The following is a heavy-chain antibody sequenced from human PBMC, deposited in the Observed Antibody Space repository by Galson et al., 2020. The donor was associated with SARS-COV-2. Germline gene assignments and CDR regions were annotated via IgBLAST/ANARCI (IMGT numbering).Heavy chain of an antibody. CDR2: INIGGNT. Sequence: SETLSLTCAVYGVSFSGYSWTWIRQPPGKGLEWIGEINIGGNTNYSPSLESRVTVSVDTSKNQFSLNLTSVTAADAALYYCARGHRGVVPSPVLGLGPYYSYYYMDGWARGTTVTVSS. CDR3: ARGHRGVVPSPVLGLGPYYSYYYMDG. V-gene: IGHV4-34*01. J-gene: IGHJ6*03. CDR1: GVSFSGYS. D-gene: IGHD3-10*01.